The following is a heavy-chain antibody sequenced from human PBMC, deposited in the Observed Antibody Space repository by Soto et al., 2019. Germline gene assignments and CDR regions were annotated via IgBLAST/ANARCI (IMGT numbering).Heavy chain of an antibody. D-gene: IGHD2-15*01. CDR2: IRSKAYGGTT. J-gene: IGHJ5*02. CDR3: TKCSGGTRAPFDP. Sequence: PGGSLGLSCTASGLPFEDYAMSWFRPEPGKGLEWVGFIRSKAYGGTTEYAASVKGRFTISRDDSKSIAYLQMNSLKTEDTAVYYCTKCSGGTRAPFDPWGQGTLVTVSS. V-gene: IGHV3-49*03. CDR1: GLPFEDYA.